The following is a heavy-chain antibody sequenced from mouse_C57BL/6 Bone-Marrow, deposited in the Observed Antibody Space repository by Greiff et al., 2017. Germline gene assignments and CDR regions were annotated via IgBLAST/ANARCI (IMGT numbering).Heavy chain of an antibody. CDR1: GYAFSSSW. V-gene: IGHV1-82*01. J-gene: IGHJ3*01. CDR2: IYPGDGDT. D-gene: IGHD2-3*01. CDR3: ARSHDGYYTY. Sequence: VKLMESGPELVKPGASVKISCKASGYAFSSSWMNWVKQRPGKGLEWIGRIYPGDGDTNYNGKFKGKATLTADKSSSTAYMQLSSLTSEDSAVYFCARSHDGYYTYWGQGTLVTVSA.